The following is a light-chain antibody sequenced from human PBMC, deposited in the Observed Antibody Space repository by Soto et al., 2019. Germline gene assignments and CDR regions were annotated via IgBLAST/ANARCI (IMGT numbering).Light chain of an antibody. CDR1: QSVSSSY. V-gene: IGKV3-20*01. CDR3: QQYGTSPPTT. Sequence: EIVLTQSPGTLSLSPGERATLSCRASQSVSSSYLAWYQRKPGQAPRLLIYGASSRATGIPDRFSGSGSGTDFTLTISRLESEDFAVYYCQQYGTSPPTTFGGGTKVEIK. CDR2: GAS. J-gene: IGKJ4*01.